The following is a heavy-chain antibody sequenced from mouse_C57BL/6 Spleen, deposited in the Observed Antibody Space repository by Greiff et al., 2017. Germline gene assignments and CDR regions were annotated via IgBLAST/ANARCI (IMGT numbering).Heavy chain of an antibody. D-gene: IGHD2-5*01. Sequence: VQRVESGPGLVQPSQSLSITCTVSGFSLTSYGVHWVRQSPGTGLEWLGVIWSGGSTDYNAAFISRLSISKDNSKSQVFFKMNSLQADDTAIYYCARNRGSNYDYAMDYWGQGTSVTVSS. CDR2: IWSGGST. CDR3: ARNRGSNYDYAMDY. J-gene: IGHJ4*01. CDR1: GFSLTSYG. V-gene: IGHV2-2*01.